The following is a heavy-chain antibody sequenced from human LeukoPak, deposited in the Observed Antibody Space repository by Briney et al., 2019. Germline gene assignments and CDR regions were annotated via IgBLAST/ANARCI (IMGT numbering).Heavy chain of an antibody. D-gene: IGHD1-26*01. CDR3: AKVGLVGAEGGDY. CDR1: GFTFSSYA. J-gene: IGHJ4*02. Sequence: GGSLRLSCAASGFTFSSYAMSWVRQAPGKGLEWVSAISGSGDTTYYADSVKGRFTISRDNSKHTLYLQMNSLRAEDTAVYYCAKVGLVGAEGGDYWGQETLVTVSS. CDR2: ISGSGDTT. V-gene: IGHV3-23*01.